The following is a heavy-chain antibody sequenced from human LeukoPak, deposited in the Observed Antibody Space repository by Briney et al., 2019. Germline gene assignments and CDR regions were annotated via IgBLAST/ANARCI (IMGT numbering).Heavy chain of an antibody. CDR3: ASVVKNYGDFYYYGMDV. D-gene: IGHD4-17*01. Sequence: GGSLRLSCAASGFTVSSNYMSWVRQAPGKGLEWVSVIYSGGSTYYADSVKGRFTISRDNSKNTLYLQMNSLRAEDTAVYYCASVVKNYGDFYYYGMDVWGQGTTVTVSS. CDR2: IYSGGST. V-gene: IGHV3-66*01. CDR1: GFTVSSNY. J-gene: IGHJ6*02.